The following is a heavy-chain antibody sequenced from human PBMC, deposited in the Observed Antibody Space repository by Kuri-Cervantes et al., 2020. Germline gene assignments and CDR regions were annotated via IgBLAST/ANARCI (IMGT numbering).Heavy chain of an antibody. J-gene: IGHJ4*02. CDR2: ISWNGGVI. CDR3: ATAREWLFLDY. Sequence: SLKISCAASRFSFYDYTMHWVRQVPGRGLEWVSGISWNGGVIDYADSVKGRFTISRDNAKNSLYLQMNSLRAEDTAVYYCATAREWLFLDYWGQGTLVTVSS. D-gene: IGHD3-3*01. CDR1: RFSFYDYT. V-gene: IGHV3-9*01.